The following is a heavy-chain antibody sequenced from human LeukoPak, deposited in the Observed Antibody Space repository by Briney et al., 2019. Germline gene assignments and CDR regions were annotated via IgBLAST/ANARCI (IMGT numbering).Heavy chain of an antibody. CDR1: SDSFNSGTYF. CDR3: ARAPAMAYFDY. V-gene: IGHV4-31*03. D-gene: IGHD3-16*01. Sequence: SETLSLTCTVSSDSFNSGTYFSSWIRQHPGKGLEWIGYISYSGSAFYDPSLKSRVSISIDTSRRQFSLRVRSVTAADTAVYYCARAPAMAYFDYWGQGTLVSVSS. CDR2: ISYSGSA. J-gene: IGHJ4*02.